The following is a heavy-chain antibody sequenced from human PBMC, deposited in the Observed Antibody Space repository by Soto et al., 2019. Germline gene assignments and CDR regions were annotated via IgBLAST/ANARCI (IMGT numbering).Heavy chain of an antibody. J-gene: IGHJ5*02. CDR1: GYTFTSYG. CDR2: ISAYNGNT. CDR3: ARHLGYCRGGSCRRWFDP. V-gene: IGHV1-18*01. D-gene: IGHD2-15*01. Sequence: AASVKVSCKASGYTFTSYGISWVRQAPGQGLEWMGWISAYNGNTNYAQKLQGRVTMTTDTSTSTAYMELRSLRSDDTAVYYCARHLGYCRGGSCRRWFDPWGKGTLVTVSS.